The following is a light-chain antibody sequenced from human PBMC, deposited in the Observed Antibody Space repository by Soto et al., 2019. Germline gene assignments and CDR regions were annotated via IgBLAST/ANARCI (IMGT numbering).Light chain of an antibody. CDR3: QQYDSTPPT. V-gene: IGKV4-1*01. CDR2: WAS. J-gene: IGKJ2*01. CDR1: QSVLYSSNNKNY. Sequence: DIVMTQSPDSLAVSLGERATINCKSSQSVLYSSNNKNYLAWYQQRPGQPPKLLIYWASTREPGVPDRFSGSGSGTDFTLTITRLQAEDVAVYYCQQYDSTPPTFGQGTKLEIK.